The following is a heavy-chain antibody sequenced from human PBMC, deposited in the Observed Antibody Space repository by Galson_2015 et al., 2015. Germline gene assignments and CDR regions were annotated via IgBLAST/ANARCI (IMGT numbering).Heavy chain of an antibody. CDR1: GGSISSSYC. V-gene: IGHV4-4*02. CDR3: ARTADYGDPDWYFDL. J-gene: IGHJ2*01. Sequence: SETLSLTCAVSGGSISSSYCWNWVRQPPGRGLEWIGQIHHSGSTNYNPSLQGRVTISVDKSKNQFTLKLSSVTAADTALYFCARTADYGDPDWYFDLWGRGILITVSS. D-gene: IGHD4-17*01. CDR2: IHHSGST.